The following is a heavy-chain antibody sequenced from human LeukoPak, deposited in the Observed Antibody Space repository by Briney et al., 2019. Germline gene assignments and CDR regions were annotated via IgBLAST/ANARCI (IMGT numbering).Heavy chain of an antibody. CDR2: IIPIFGTA. Sequence: GASVKVSCKASGGTYSSYAISWVRQAPGQGLEWMGGIIPIFGTANYAQKFQGRVTITADKSTSTAYMELSSLRSEDTAVYYCARSLPGDYYGSGSYYSPWFDPWGQGTPVTVSS. J-gene: IGHJ5*02. V-gene: IGHV1-69*06. D-gene: IGHD3-10*01. CDR3: ARSLPGDYYGSGSYYSPWFDP. CDR1: GGTYSSYA.